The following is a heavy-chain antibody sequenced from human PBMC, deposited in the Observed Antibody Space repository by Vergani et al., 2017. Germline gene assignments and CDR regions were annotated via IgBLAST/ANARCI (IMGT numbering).Heavy chain of an antibody. CDR1: GFKFSDHY. J-gene: IGHJ6*02. D-gene: IGHD1-1*01. CDR2: ISPGASTV. Sequence: LVESGGGSVKPGGSLRLFCAASGFKFSDHYMSWIRQAPGKGLEWVSHISPGASTVSYTDSVTGRFTVSRDNDNNSLTLDMTTLRVEETAGYYCAKNPGISTTRHYYAMDVWGQETTVTVAS. V-gene: IGHV3-11*01. CDR3: AKNPGISTTRHYYAMDV.